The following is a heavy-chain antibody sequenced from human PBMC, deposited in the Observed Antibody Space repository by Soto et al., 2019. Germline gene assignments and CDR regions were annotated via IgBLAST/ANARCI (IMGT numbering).Heavy chain of an antibody. Sequence: SETLSLACAVYGGSFSGYYWSWIRQPPGKGLGWIGEINHSGSTNYNPSLKSRVTISVDTSKNQFSLKLSSVTAADTAVYYCARGFGIVVVVAATKIWGFDPWGQGTLVTVSS. V-gene: IGHV4-34*01. CDR2: INHSGST. J-gene: IGHJ5*02. CDR1: GGSFSGYY. CDR3: ARGFGIVVVVAATKIWGFDP. D-gene: IGHD2-15*01.